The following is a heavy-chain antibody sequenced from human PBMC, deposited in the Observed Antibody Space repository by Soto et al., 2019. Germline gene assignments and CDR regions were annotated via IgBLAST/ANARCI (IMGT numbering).Heavy chain of an antibody. CDR2: INHSGGST. D-gene: IGHD3-22*01. V-gene: IGHV1-46*01. J-gene: IGHJ5*02. CDR3: ARDPVPYDSSEYWLDP. CDR1: GYTFTSYY. Sequence: ASVKVSCKASGYTFTSYYMHWVRQAPGQGLEWMGIINHSGGSTSYAQKFQGRVTMTRDTSTSTAYMELSSLRSEDTAVYYCARDPVPYDSSEYWLDPWGQGTLVTVSS.